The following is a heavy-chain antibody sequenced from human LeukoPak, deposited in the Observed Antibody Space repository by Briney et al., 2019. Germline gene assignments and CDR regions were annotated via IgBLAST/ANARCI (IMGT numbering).Heavy chain of an antibody. CDR1: GFTFRSYG. V-gene: IGHV3-30*03. Sequence: PGGSLRLSCVASGFTFRSYGMSWVRQAPGKGLEWVAVISYDGSNKYADSVKGRFSISRDNSKNTLYLQMNSLRAEDTAVYYCATTLGSGWKFDYWGQGTLVTVSS. CDR2: ISYDGSNK. CDR3: ATTLGSGWKFDY. J-gene: IGHJ4*01. D-gene: IGHD6-19*01.